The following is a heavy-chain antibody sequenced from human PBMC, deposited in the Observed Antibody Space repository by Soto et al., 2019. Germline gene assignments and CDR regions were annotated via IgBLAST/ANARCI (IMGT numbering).Heavy chain of an antibody. CDR1: GYTFTSYA. CDR2: INAGNGNT. CDR3: ARVGTSYHGMDV. J-gene: IGHJ6*02. Sequence: ASVKVSCKASGYTFTSYAMHWVRQAPGQRLEWMGWINAGNGNTKYSQKFQGRVTITRDTSASTAYMELSSLRSEDTAVYYCARVGTSYHGMDVWGQGTTVTVSS. V-gene: IGHV1-3*01. D-gene: IGHD1-7*01.